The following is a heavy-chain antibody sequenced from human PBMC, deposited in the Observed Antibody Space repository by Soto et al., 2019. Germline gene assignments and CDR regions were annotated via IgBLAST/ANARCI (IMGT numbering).Heavy chain of an antibody. V-gene: IGHV5-51*01. CDR3: ARKYYYGAGTLDY. D-gene: IGHD3-10*01. CDR2: IYPGDSET. CDR1: GYTFTNYW. J-gene: IGHJ4*02. Sequence: GESLKISCKGSGYTFTNYWIGWVRQMPGKGLEWMGIIYPGDSETRYSPSFQGQVTMSADKSISTAYLQWSSLKASDSAIYYCARKYYYGAGTLDYWGQGTLVTVSS.